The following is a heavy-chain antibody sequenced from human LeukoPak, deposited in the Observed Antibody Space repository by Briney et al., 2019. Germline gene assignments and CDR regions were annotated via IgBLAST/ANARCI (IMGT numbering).Heavy chain of an antibody. CDR3: ARHSGGDFWSGYYRYYYYMDV. CDR1: GGSISSSSYY. CDR2: IYYSGST. D-gene: IGHD3-3*01. V-gene: IGHV4-39*01. Sequence: SETLSLTCTVSGGSISSSSYYWGWIRQPPGKGLEWIGSIYYSGSTYYNPSLKSRVTISVDTSKNQFSLKLSSVTAADTAVYYCARHSGGDFWSGYYRYYYYMDVWGKGTTVTVSS. J-gene: IGHJ6*03.